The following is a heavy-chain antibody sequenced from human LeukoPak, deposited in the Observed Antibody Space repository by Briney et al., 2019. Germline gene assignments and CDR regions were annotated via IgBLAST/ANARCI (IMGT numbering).Heavy chain of an antibody. CDR1: GFTFSSYA. J-gene: IGHJ6*02. CDR2: ISGSGGST. V-gene: IGHV3-23*01. CDR3: VSEIYGMDV. Sequence: PGGSLRLSCAASGFTFSSYAMSWVRQAPGQGLEWVSAISGSGGSTYYADSVKGRFTISRDNAKNSAFLQMNSLRVEDRAVYYCVSEIYGMDVWGQGTTVTVSS.